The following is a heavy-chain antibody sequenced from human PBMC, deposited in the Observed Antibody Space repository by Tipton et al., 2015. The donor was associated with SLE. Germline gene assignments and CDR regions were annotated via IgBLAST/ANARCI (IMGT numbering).Heavy chain of an antibody. D-gene: IGHD3/OR15-3a*01. J-gene: IGHJ6*03. V-gene: IGHV4-39*07. CDR1: GAPISSQSYY. CDR3: ASARRDWDSYYYYYYYMDV. CDR2: VSFDGST. Sequence: TLSLTCSVSGAPISSQSYYWGWIRRPPGKGLEWVGTVSFDGSTYSTPSLKSRVTLSVDTSKNQFSLKLSSVTAADTAVYYCASARRDWDSYYYYYYYMDVWGKGTPVTVSS.